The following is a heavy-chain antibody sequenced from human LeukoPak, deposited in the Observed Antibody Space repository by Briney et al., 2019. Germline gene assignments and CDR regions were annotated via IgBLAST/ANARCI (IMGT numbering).Heavy chain of an antibody. D-gene: IGHD3-22*01. CDR1: GGSISSYY. CDR2: IYYSGST. J-gene: IGHJ6*03. V-gene: IGHV4-59*01. CDR3: ARDRDGYYDDSSGYYYYYMDV. Sequence: SETLSLTCTVSGGSISSYYWSWIRQPPGKGLEWIGYIYYSGSTNYNPSLKSRVTISVDTSKNQFSLKLSSVTAADTAVYYCARDRDGYYDDSSGYYYYYMDVWGKGTTVTVSS.